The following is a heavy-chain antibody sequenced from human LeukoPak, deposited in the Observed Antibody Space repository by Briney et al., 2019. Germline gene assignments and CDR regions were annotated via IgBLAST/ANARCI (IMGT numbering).Heavy chain of an antibody. J-gene: IGHJ3*02. CDR3: ARNWVIGPTYAFDI. Sequence: SETLSLTCTVSGGSISSYYWSWIRQPPGKGLEWIGYIYYSGSTNYNPSLKSRVTISVDTSKNQFSLKLSSVTAADTAVYYCARNWVIGPTYAFDIWGQGTMVTVSS. D-gene: IGHD3-16*02. CDR1: GGSISSYY. V-gene: IGHV4-59*01. CDR2: IYYSGST.